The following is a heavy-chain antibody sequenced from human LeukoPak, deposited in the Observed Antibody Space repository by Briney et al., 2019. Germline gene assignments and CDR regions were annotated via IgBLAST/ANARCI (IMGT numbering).Heavy chain of an antibody. CDR3: ARQEDLTGTTIVL. CDR2: IYYSGST. CDR1: GGSISSSSYY. V-gene: IGHV4-39*01. D-gene: IGHD1-7*01. Sequence: PSETLSLTCTVSGGSISSSSYYWGWIRQPPGKGLEWIGSIYYSGSTYYNPSLKSRVTISVDTSKNQFSLKLSSVTAADTAVYYCARQEDLTGTTIVLWGQGTLVTVSS. J-gene: IGHJ4*02.